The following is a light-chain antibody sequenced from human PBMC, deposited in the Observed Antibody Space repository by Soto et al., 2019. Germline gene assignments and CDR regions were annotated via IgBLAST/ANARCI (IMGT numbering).Light chain of an antibody. CDR1: SSDVGSNNR. Sequence: QSVLTQPPSVSGSPGQSVTISCTGTSSDVGSNNRVSWYQQPPGTAHKLMIYEVSNQPSGVPDRFSGSKSGNTASLTNSGLHTEDEADYYCSAYTISRTYVFGAGTKDTDL. V-gene: IGLV2-18*02. CDR2: EVS. J-gene: IGLJ1*01. CDR3: SAYTISRTYV.